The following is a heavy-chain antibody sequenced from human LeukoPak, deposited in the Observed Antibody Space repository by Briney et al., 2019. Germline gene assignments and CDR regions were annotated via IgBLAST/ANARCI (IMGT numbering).Heavy chain of an antibody. D-gene: IGHD5-18*01. CDR1: GYTFTSYY. CDR2: IIPIFGTA. J-gene: IGHJ5*02. V-gene: IGHV1-69*13. Sequence: ASVKVSCKASGYTFTSYYFSWVRQATGQGLEWMGGIIPIFGTANYAQKFQGRVTITADESTSTAYMELSSLGSEDTAVYYCAREPLNTATNWFDPWGQGTLVTVSS. CDR3: AREPLNTATNWFDP.